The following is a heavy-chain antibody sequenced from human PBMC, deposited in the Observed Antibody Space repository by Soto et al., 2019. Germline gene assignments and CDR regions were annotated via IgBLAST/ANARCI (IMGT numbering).Heavy chain of an antibody. Sequence: PSETLSLTCAVSDGSISSSNWWSWVRQSPGKGLEWIGEIYHSGNTNYNPSLKSRVTISVDKSKNQFSLKLSSVTAADTAVYFCARDMQLAGGFDYWGQGALVTVSS. V-gene: IGHV4-4*02. CDR3: ARDMQLAGGFDY. CDR1: DGSISSSNW. D-gene: IGHD6-6*01. CDR2: IYHSGNT. J-gene: IGHJ4*02.